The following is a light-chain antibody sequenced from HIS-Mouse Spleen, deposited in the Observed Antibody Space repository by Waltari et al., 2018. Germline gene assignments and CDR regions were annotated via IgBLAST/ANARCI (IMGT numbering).Light chain of an antibody. CDR2: EVS. CDR3: SSYAGSNNFVV. V-gene: IGLV2-8*01. CDR1: SSDVGGYNY. J-gene: IGLJ2*01. Sequence: SALTQPPSASGSPGQSVTISCTGTSSDVGGYNYVWYQQHPGKAPKLMIYEVSKRPSGVPDRFSGSKSGNTASLTVSGLQAEDEADYYCSSYAGSNNFVVFGGGTKLTVL.